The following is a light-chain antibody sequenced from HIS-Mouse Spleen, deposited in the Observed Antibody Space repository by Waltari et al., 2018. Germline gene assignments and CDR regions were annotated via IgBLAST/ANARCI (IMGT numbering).Light chain of an antibody. CDR3: CSYAGSYTLV. CDR2: DVS. CDR1: SSDVGGYNY. V-gene: IGLV2-11*01. Sequence: QSALTQPRSVSGSPGQSVTISCTGTSSDVGGYNYVSWYQQHPGKAPKLMIYDVSKRPSGVPVRFSGSKSGNTASLTISGLQAEDEADYDCCSYAGSYTLVFGGGTKLTVL. J-gene: IGLJ2*01.